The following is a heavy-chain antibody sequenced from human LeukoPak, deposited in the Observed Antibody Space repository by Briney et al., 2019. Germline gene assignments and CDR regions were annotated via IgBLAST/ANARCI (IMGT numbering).Heavy chain of an antibody. D-gene: IGHD2-2*02. V-gene: IGHV3-74*01. CDR1: GFTFSSYW. J-gene: IGHJ4*02. CDR3: ARGLACSSTSCYRGFDY. CDR2: INSDGSST. Sequence: PGGSLRLSCAASGFTFSSYWMHWVRQAPGKGLVWVSRINSDGSSTSYADSVKGRFTISRDNAENTLYLQMNSLRAEDTAVYYCARGLACSSTSCYRGFDYWGQGTLVTVSS.